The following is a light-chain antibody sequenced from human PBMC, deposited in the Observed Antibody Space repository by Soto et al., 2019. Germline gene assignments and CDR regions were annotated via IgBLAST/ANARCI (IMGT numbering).Light chain of an antibody. V-gene: IGLV3-21*04. J-gene: IGLJ2*01. CDR2: YDS. CDR1: NIGSKS. Sequence: SYELTQPPSVSVAPGKTARITCGGNNIGSKSVHWYQQKPGQAPVLVIYYDSERPSGIPERFSGSNSGNTATLTISRVEAGDQADYYCQVWDSSSDHPGVFGGGPKVTVL. CDR3: QVWDSSSDHPGV.